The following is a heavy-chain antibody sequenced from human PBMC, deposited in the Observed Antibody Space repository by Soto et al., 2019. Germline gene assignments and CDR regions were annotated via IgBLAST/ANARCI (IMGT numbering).Heavy chain of an antibody. V-gene: IGHV4-30-2*06. J-gene: IGHJ6*02. CDR1: GGSITSGGYS. CDR2: TYQSGSA. CDR3: ARDYYGMDV. Sequence: PSETLSLTCTVSGGSITSGGYSWTWIRQSPWKGLEWIGYTYQSGSAYYSPSLKSRVTISVDRSKNQFSLNLTSVTAADTAVYYCARDYYGMDVWGQGXTVTVYS.